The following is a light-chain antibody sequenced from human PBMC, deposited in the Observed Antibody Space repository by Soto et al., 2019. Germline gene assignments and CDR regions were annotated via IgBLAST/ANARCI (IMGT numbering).Light chain of an antibody. V-gene: IGKV3-20*01. CDR2: GAS. CDR3: HQYGSSPTT. CDR1: QSVINY. Sequence: EMVMTQSPAPLSVSPGERATLSCMASQSVINYLAWYQQKPGQAPRLLIYGASSRATGIPDRFSGSGSGTDCSLTISRLEPEDVAVYYCHQYGSSPTTLGQGTKVDI. J-gene: IGKJ1*01.